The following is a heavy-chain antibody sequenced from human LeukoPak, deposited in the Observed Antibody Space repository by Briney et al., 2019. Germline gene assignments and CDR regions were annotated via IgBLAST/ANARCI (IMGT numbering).Heavy chain of an antibody. D-gene: IGHD3-10*01. CDR2: IYHSGST. CDR3: ARVDGYYYGSGRSENYMDV. CDR1: GGSISSSNW. Sequence: SETLSLTCAVSGGSISSSNWWSWVRQPPGKGLEWIGEIYHSGSTNYNPSLKSRVTISVDKSKNQFSLKLSSVTAADTAVYYCARVDGYYYGSGRSENYMDVWGKGTTVTVSS. V-gene: IGHV4-4*02. J-gene: IGHJ6*03.